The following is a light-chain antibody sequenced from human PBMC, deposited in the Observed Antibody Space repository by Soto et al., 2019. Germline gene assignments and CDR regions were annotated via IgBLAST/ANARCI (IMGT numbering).Light chain of an antibody. CDR2: AAS. V-gene: IGKV1-9*01. J-gene: IGKJ4*01. Sequence: DIQLTQSPSFLSASVGDRVTITCRANQGITNYLAWYQQKPGKAPKLLINAASSLQGGVPSRFSGSGSGTEFTLTISSLQPEDFATYYCQQVNSYLLTFGGGTKVEIK. CDR3: QQVNSYLLT. CDR1: QGITNY.